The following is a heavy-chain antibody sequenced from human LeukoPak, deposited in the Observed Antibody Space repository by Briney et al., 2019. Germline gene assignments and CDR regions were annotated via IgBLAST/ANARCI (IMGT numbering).Heavy chain of an antibody. CDR1: GFTFSSYS. CDR2: ISSSSGYI. D-gene: IGHD2-15*01. J-gene: IGHJ6*03. CDR3: ARDKLHVGYCSGGSCYSVRYYYYYMDV. V-gene: IGHV3-21*01. Sequence: GGSLRLSCAASGFTFSSYSMNWVRQAPGKGLEWVSSISSSSGYIYYADSVKGRFTISRDNAKNSLYLQMNSLRAEDTAVYYCARDKLHVGYCSGGSCYSVRYYYYYMDVWGKGTTVTVSS.